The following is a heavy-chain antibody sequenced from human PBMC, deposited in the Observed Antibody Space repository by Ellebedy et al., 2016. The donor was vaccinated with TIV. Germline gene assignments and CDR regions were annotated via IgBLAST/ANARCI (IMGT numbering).Heavy chain of an antibody. J-gene: IGHJ2*01. Sequence: GGSLRLSXAASGFTFSSYAMSWVRQAPGKGLEWVSAISGSGGSTYYADSVKGRFTISRDNSKNTLYLQMNGLRAEDTAVYYCAKAAGRRYGDYVSWYFDLWGRGTLVTVSS. D-gene: IGHD4-17*01. CDR3: AKAAGRRYGDYVSWYFDL. CDR2: ISGSGGST. CDR1: GFTFSSYA. V-gene: IGHV3-23*01.